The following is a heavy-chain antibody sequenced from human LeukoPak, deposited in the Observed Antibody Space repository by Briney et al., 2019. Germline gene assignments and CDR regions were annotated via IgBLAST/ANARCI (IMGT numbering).Heavy chain of an antibody. V-gene: IGHV1-8*01. CDR2: MNPNNGNT. Sequence: ASVKVSCKASGYTFTSFDINWVRQATGQGLEWMGWMNPNNGNTGFVQKFQGRVTMTRNTSISTAYMEQSSLRSDDTAVYYCARARITMMAFDVWGQGTVVTVSS. CDR3: ARARITMMAFDV. D-gene: IGHD3-22*01. CDR1: GYTFTSFD. J-gene: IGHJ3*01.